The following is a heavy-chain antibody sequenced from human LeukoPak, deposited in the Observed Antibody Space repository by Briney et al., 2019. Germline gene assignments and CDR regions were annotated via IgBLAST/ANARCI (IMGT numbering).Heavy chain of an antibody. CDR3: ATSGGPINWFDP. J-gene: IGHJ5*02. V-gene: IGHV4-34*01. D-gene: IGHD2-15*01. Sequence: PSETLSLTCAVYGGSFSGYYWGWIRQPPGKGLQWIGEINHSGSTNYNPSLKSRVTISVDTSKYQFSLKLSSVTAADTAVYYCATSGGPINWFDPWGQGTLVTVSS. CDR1: GGSFSGYY. CDR2: INHSGST.